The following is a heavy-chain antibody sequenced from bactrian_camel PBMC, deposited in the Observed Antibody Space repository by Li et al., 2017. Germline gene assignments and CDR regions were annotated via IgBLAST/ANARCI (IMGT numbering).Heavy chain of an antibody. CDR3: AVHYGVCFLGYGGRWLPRNRDFGS. Sequence: HVQLVESGGGSVQAGGSLRLSCAASGYSTMCMGWSRQAPGKEREGVATIDSMGTTTYTPSVKGRFTISRDSASDTLYLPMNNLQPTDSAMYYCAVHYGVCFLGYGGRWLPRNRDFGSWGQGTQVTVS. CDR2: IDSMGTT. CDR1: GYSTMC. D-gene: IGHD3*01. J-gene: IGHJ6*01. V-gene: IGHV3S53*01.